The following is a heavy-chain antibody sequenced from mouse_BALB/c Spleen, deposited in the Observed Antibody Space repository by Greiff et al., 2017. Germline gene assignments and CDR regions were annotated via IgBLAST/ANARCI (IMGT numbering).Heavy chain of an antibody. J-gene: IGHJ4*01. D-gene: IGHD3-1*01. Sequence: EVMLVESGGGLVKPAGSPKLSCAASGFTFSSYAMSWVRQTPEKRLEWVASISSGGSTYYPDSVKGRFTISRDNARNILYLQMSSLRSEDTAMYYCARGRSGYDAMDYWGQGTSVTVSS. CDR1: GFTFSSYA. CDR2: ISSGGST. V-gene: IGHV5-6-5*01. CDR3: ARGRSGYDAMDY.